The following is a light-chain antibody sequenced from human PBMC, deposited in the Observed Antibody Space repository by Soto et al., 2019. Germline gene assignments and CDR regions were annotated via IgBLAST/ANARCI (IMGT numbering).Light chain of an antibody. V-gene: IGKV3-20*01. Sequence: EIVLTQSPATLSLSPGERATLSCRASQSVSSYLAWYQQKPGQAPRLLIYDASSRATGIPDRFSGSGSGTDFTLTISRLEPEDFAVYYCQQYGSPPPLTFGGGTKVEIK. CDR2: DAS. CDR1: QSVSSY. CDR3: QQYGSPPPLT. J-gene: IGKJ4*01.